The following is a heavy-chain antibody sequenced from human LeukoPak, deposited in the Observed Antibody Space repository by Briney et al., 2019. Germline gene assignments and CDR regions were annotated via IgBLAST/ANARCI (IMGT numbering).Heavy chain of an antibody. CDR2: ISYDGSNK. D-gene: IGHD6-19*01. CDR1: GFTFSSYG. J-gene: IGHJ6*03. V-gene: IGHV3-30*18. CDR3: AKDLSSGWSDWYYYMDV. Sequence: GGFLRLSCAASGFTFSSYGMHWVRQAPGKGLEWVAVISYDGSNKYYADSVKGRFTISRDNSKNTLYLQMNSLRAEDTAVYYCAKDLSSGWSDWYYYMDVWGKGTTVTVSS.